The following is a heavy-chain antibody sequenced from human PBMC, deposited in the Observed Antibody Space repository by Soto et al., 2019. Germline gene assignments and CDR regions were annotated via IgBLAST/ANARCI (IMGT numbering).Heavy chain of an antibody. Sequence: VAVISYDGSNKYYADSVKGRFTISRDNSKNTLYLQMNSLRAEDTAVYYCARDQSSGSYYFDYWGQGTLVTVSS. CDR3: ARDQSSGSYYFDY. CDR2: ISYDGSNK. J-gene: IGHJ4*02. D-gene: IGHD6-19*01. V-gene: IGHV3-30-3*01.